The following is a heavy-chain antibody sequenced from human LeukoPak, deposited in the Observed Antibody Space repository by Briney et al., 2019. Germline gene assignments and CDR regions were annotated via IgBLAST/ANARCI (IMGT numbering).Heavy chain of an antibody. CDR3: ARGPQLYSNSPPDY. CDR1: GYTFTSYG. J-gene: IGHJ4*02. D-gene: IGHD4-11*01. Sequence: ASVKVSCKASGYTFTSYGVSWVRQAPGQGLEWMGWISAYNGNTKYAQKFQGRVTMTTDTSTSTAYMELRSLRSDDTAVYYCARGPQLYSNSPPDYWGQGTLVTVSS. V-gene: IGHV1-18*01. CDR2: ISAYNGNT.